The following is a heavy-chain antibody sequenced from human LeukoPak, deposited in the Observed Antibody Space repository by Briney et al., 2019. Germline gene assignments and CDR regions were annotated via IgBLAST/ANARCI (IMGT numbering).Heavy chain of an antibody. D-gene: IGHD6-6*01. J-gene: IGHJ3*02. CDR1: GYTFASYG. Sequence: ASVKVSCKASGYTFASYGISWVRQAPGQGLEWMGWISAYNGNTNYAQKLQGRVTMTTDTSTSTAYMELRSLRSDDTAVYYCARKVYSSSSFAFDIWGQGTMVTVSS. V-gene: IGHV1-18*01. CDR2: ISAYNGNT. CDR3: ARKVYSSSSFAFDI.